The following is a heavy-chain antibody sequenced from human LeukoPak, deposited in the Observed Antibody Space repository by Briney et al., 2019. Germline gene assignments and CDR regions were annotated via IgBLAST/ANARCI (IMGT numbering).Heavy chain of an antibody. Sequence: PWRSLRLSCAASGFTFSSYGMQWGRQAPGKGLEWVAIIWYDGSNKYYADSVRGRFTISRDNSKNMLYLQMNTLRDEDTAIYYCARSTSPLGAAGPNGDYWGQGTLVTVSS. J-gene: IGHJ4*02. CDR3: ARSTSPLGAAGPNGDY. V-gene: IGHV3-33*01. CDR2: IWYDGSNK. CDR1: GFTFSSYG. D-gene: IGHD6-13*01.